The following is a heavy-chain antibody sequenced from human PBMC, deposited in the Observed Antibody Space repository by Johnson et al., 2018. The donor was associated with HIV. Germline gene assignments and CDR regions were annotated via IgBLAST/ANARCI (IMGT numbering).Heavy chain of an antibody. CDR1: GLIFSNFA. CDR3: ARSKLQFLAPDAFDI. J-gene: IGHJ3*02. V-gene: IGHV3-30*04. CDR2: ISYDGENK. Sequence: QVQLVESGGGVVQPGRSLRLSCAGSGLIFSNFAMHWVRQAPGKGLEWVAVISYDGENKYYADSVQGRVTISRDNSNNTLYLQMNSLRAEDTAVYYCARSKLQFLAPDAFDIWGQGTMVTVSS. D-gene: IGHD5-24*01.